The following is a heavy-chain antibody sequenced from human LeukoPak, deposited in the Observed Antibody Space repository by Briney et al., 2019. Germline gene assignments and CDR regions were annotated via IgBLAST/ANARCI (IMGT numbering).Heavy chain of an antibody. V-gene: IGHV4-61*01. J-gene: IGHJ6*02. D-gene: IGHD6-19*01. Sequence: SETLSLTCTVSGGSVSSGSYYWSWIRQPPGKGLEWIGYIYYSGSTNYNPSLKSRVTISVDTSKNQFSLKLSSVTAADTAVYYCARVLSSGWSKGMDVWGQGTTVTVSS. CDR3: ARVLSSGWSKGMDV. CDR2: IYYSGST. CDR1: GGSVSSGSYY.